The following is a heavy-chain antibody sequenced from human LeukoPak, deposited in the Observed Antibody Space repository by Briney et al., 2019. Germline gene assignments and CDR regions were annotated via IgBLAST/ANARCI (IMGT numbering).Heavy chain of an antibody. CDR3: ARGGMRMVAATPSWFDP. CDR2: ISSSSSYI. V-gene: IGHV3-21*01. Sequence: AGGSLRLSCAASGFTFSSYSMNWVRQAPGKGLEWVSSISSSSSYIYYADSVKGRFTISRDNAKNSLYLQMNSLRAEDTAVYYCARGGMRMVAATPSWFDPWGQGTLVTVSS. J-gene: IGHJ5*02. D-gene: IGHD2-15*01. CDR1: GFTFSSYS.